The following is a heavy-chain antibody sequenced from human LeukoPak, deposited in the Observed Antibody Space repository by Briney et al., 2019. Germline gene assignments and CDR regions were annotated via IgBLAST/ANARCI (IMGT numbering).Heavy chain of an antibody. CDR3: ATYFYSPYYYGMDV. CDR1: GFTFSSYA. Sequence: PGGSLRLSCAASGFTFSSYAMSWVRQAPGKGLEWVSAISGSGGSTYYADSVKGRFTISRDNSKNTLYLQMNSLRAEDTAVYYCATYFYSPYYYGMDVWGQGTTVTVSS. D-gene: IGHD2/OR15-2a*01. J-gene: IGHJ6*02. V-gene: IGHV3-23*01. CDR2: ISGSGGST.